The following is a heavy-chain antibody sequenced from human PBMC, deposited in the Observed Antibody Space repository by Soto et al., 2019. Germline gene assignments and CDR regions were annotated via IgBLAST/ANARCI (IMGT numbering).Heavy chain of an antibody. J-gene: IGHJ2*01. D-gene: IGHD5-18*01. CDR2: ISYDGSNK. Sequence: PGGSLRLSCAASGFTFSSYAMHWVRQAPDKGLEWMAVISYDGSNKYYADSVKGRFTISRDNSKNTLYLQMNSLRAEDTAVYYCARDPLWGTAMVLWYFDLWGRGTLVTVSS. V-gene: IGHV3-30-3*01. CDR1: GFTFSSYA. CDR3: ARDPLWGTAMVLWYFDL.